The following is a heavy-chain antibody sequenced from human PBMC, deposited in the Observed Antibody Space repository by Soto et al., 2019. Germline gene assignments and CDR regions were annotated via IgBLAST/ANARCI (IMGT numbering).Heavy chain of an antibody. Sequence: PSETLSLTCAVSGYSISSGCYWGWIRQPPGKGLEWIGSIYHSGSTYYNPSLKSRVTISVDTSKNQFSLKLSSVTAADTAVYYCAARLGDVWGQGTTVTVSS. CDR1: GYSISSGCY. J-gene: IGHJ6*02. CDR3: AARLGDV. D-gene: IGHD3-16*01. CDR2: IYHSGST. V-gene: IGHV4-38-2*01.